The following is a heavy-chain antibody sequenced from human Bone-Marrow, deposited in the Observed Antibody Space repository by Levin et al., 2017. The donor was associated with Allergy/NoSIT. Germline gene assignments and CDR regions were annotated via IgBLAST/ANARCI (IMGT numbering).Heavy chain of an antibody. J-gene: IGHJ4*02. D-gene: IGHD3-22*01. CDR1: GVSISSFNSY. CDR3: AKYGYYDSSGREY. CDR2: IDFGGTT. V-gene: IGHV4-39*01. Sequence: SETLSLTCSVSGVSISSFNSYWGWIRQSPGTGLEWIGSIDFGGTTHYNPSLKTGVGISVDTSRNQFSLKLTSVTAADTSVYYCAKYGYYDSSGREYWGQGILVTVSS.